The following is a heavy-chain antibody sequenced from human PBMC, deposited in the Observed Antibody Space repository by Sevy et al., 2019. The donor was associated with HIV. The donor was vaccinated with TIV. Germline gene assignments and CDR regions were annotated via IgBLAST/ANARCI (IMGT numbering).Heavy chain of an antibody. J-gene: IGHJ4*02. V-gene: IGHV3-23*01. CDR2: ISGSGGST. Sequence: RGSLRLSCAASGFTFSSYAMSWVRQAPGKGLEWVSAISGSGGSTYYADSVKGWFTISRDNSKNTLYLQMNSLRAEDTAVYYCAKVPFVVVPAAIPIDYWGQGTLVTVSS. D-gene: IGHD2-2*02. CDR3: AKVPFVVVPAAIPIDY. CDR1: GFTFSSYA.